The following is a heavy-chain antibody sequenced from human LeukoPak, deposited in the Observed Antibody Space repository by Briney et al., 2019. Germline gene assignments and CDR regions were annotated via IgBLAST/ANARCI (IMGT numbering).Heavy chain of an antibody. J-gene: IGHJ4*02. CDR2: INPNSGGT. D-gene: IGHD3-10*01. V-gene: IGHV1-2*02. CDR3: ARGPLLWFGELLYKLDY. CDR1: GYTFTGYY. Sequence: ASVKVSCKASGYTFTGYYMHWVRQAPRQGLEWMGWINPNSGGTNYAQKFQGRVTMTRDTSISTAYMELSRLRSDDTAVYYCARGPLLWFGELLYKLDYWGQGTLVTVSS.